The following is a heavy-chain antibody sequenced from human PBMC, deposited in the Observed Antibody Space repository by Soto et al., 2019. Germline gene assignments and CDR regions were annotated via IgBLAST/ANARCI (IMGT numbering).Heavy chain of an antibody. V-gene: IGHV4-31*03. D-gene: IGHD3-22*01. Sequence: QVQLQESGPGLVKPSQTLSLTCTVSGGSISSGGYYWSWIRQYPGKGLEWIGYIYYSGSTYYNPSLKSRVTISVDTSKNPFSLKLSSVTAADTAVYYCARAFAYYYDSSGYCDAFDIWGQGTMVTVSS. J-gene: IGHJ3*02. CDR1: GGSISSGGYY. CDR3: ARAFAYYYDSSGYCDAFDI. CDR2: IYYSGST.